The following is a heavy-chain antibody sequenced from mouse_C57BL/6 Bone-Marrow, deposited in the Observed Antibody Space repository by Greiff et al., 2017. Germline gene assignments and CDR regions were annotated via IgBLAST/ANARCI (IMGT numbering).Heavy chain of an antibody. Sequence: VQLQESGAELVRPGTSVKMSCKASGYTFTNYWLGWAKQRPGHGLEWIGDFYPGGGYTNYNEKFKGKATMTADNSSSTAYMQFSSLTSEDSAICYCARSNPYAMVYWGQGTSVTVSS. D-gene: IGHD2-5*01. CDR3: ARSNPYAMVY. V-gene: IGHV1-63*01. J-gene: IGHJ4*01. CDR2: FYPGGGYT. CDR1: GYTFTNYW.